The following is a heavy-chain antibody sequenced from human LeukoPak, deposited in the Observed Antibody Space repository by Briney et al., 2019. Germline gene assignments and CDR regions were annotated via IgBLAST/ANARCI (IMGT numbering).Heavy chain of an antibody. D-gene: IGHD6-19*01. Sequence: SETLSLTCAVYGGSFSGYYWSWIRQPPGKGLEWIGEINHSGSTNYNPSLKSRVTISVDTSKNQFSLKLSSVTAADTVVYYCARARVQSLSGWYNYYGMDVWGQGTTVTVSS. CDR1: GGSFSGYY. CDR2: INHSGST. J-gene: IGHJ6*02. V-gene: IGHV4-34*01. CDR3: ARARVQSLSGWYNYYGMDV.